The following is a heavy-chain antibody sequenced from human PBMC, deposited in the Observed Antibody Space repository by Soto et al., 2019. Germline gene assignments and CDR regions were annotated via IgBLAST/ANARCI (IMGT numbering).Heavy chain of an antibody. Sequence: QVQLVQSGAEVKKPGSSVKVSCKASGGTFSSYAISWVRQAPGQGLEWMGGIIPIFGTANYAQKFQGRVTLTEDDATSTAYMELGSLRAEDPAVYHCARAYSGGGMDVWGQGTTVTVSS. CDR3: ARAYSGGGMDV. V-gene: IGHV1-69*12. D-gene: IGHD1-26*01. CDR2: IIPIFGTA. CDR1: GGTFSSYA. J-gene: IGHJ6*02.